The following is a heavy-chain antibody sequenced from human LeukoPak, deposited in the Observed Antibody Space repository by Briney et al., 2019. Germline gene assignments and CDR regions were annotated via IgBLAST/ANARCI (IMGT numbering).Heavy chain of an antibody. CDR2: VIPIFGTA. V-gene: IGHV1-69*13. Sequence: SVKVSCKASGGTISRYAISWVRQAPGQGLEWMGGVIPIFGTANYAQKFQGRVTITADESPSTAYMELSSLRSEDTAVYYCVRLTSIVVVGPSGYYFDYWGQGTLVTVSS. D-gene: IGHD2-15*01. J-gene: IGHJ4*02. CDR1: GGTISRYA. CDR3: VRLTSIVVVGPSGYYFDY.